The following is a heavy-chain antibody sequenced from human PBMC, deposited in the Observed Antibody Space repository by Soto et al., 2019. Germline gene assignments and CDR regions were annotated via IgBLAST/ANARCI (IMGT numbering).Heavy chain of an antibody. CDR2: IYYSGST. CDR1: GGSISSYY. D-gene: IGHD2-15*01. J-gene: IGHJ4*01. V-gene: IGHV4-59*12. CDR3: AREAGVVGANYFDD. Sequence: SETLCLTCTVSGGSISSYYWSWIRQPPGKGLEWIGYIYYSGSTNYNPSLKSRVTISVDTSKNQFHLSLSFLTAADTAVYYCAREAGVVGANYFDDRGQGSLVTVSS.